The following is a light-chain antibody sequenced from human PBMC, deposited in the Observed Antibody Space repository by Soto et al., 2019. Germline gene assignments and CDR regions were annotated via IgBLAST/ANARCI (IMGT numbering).Light chain of an antibody. V-gene: IGKV1-39*01. J-gene: IGKJ4*01. Sequence: DIQMTQSPSSLSASVGDRVTITCRASQSIVTYLNWYLQKPGKAPKLLIYAASNLQSGVPSRFSGSGSGTDFTLAISSLQPEDFATYFCQQLRMYPSTFGGGTKVDI. CDR1: QSIVTY. CDR2: AAS. CDR3: QQLRMYPST.